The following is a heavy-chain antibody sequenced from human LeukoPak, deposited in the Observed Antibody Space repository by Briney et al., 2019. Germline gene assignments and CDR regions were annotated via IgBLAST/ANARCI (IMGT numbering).Heavy chain of an antibody. D-gene: IGHD2-2*01. Sequence: SETLSLTCTVSGGSISSGGYYWSWIRQHPGKGLEWIGYIYYSGSTYYNPSLKSRVTISVDTSKNQFSLKLSSVTAADTAVYYCAIRIVVVPAARQYNWFDPWGQGTLVTVSS. V-gene: IGHV4-31*03. CDR2: IYYSGST. J-gene: IGHJ5*02. CDR1: GGSISSGGYY. CDR3: AIRIVVVPAARQYNWFDP.